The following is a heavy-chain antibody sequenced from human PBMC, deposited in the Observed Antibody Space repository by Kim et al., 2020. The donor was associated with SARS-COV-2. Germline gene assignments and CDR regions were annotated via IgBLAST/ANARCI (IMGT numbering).Heavy chain of an antibody. Sequence: KYYADSEKGRFTISRDNSENTLYLQMNSLGAADTAVYYCAREIVSYYGMDVWGQGTTVTVSS. J-gene: IGHJ6*02. CDR3: AREIVSYYGMDV. D-gene: IGHD1-26*01. V-gene: IGHV3-30*01. CDR2: K.